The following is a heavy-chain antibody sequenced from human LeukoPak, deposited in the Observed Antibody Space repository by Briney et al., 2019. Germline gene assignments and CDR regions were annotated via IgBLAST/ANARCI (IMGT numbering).Heavy chain of an antibody. CDR2: IIPIFGTA. Sequence: SVKVSCKASGGTFSSYAISWVRQAPGQGLEWMGGIIPIFGTANYAQKFQGRVTITADESTSTAYMELSSLRSEDTAVYYCARLDCSSTSCSDYWGQGTLVTVST. CDR1: GGTFSSYA. V-gene: IGHV1-69*01. CDR3: ARLDCSSTSCSDY. D-gene: IGHD2-2*01. J-gene: IGHJ4*02.